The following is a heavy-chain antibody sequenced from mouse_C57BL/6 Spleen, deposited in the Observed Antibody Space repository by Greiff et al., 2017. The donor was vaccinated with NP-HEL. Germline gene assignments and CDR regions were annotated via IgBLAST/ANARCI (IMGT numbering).Heavy chain of an antibody. V-gene: IGHV1-19*01. D-gene: IGHD1-1*01. Sequence: EVQLQQSGPVLVKPGASVKMSCKASGYTFTDYYMNWVKQSHGKSLEWIGVINPYNGGTSYNQKFKGKATLTVDKSSSTAYMELNSLTSEDSAVYYCARRGYGSSGDYAMDYWGQGTSVTVSS. CDR3: ARRGYGSSGDYAMDY. CDR1: GYTFTDYY. J-gene: IGHJ4*01. CDR2: INPYNGGT.